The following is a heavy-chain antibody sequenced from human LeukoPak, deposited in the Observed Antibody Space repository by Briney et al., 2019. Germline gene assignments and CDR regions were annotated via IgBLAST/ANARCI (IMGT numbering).Heavy chain of an antibody. CDR2: ISYDGSNK. CDR1: GFTFSSYG. V-gene: IGHV3-30*18. CDR3: AKDGNGGVVPAACYYYGMDV. Sequence: AGGSLRLSCAASGFTFSSYGMHWVRQAPGKGLEWVAVISYDGSNKYYADSVKGRFTISRDNSKNTLYLQMNSLRAEDTAVYYCAKDGNGGVVPAACYYYGMDVWGQGTTVTVSS. J-gene: IGHJ6*02. D-gene: IGHD2-2*01.